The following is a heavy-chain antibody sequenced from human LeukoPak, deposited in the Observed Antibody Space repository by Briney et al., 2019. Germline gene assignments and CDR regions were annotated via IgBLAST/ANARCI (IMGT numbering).Heavy chain of an antibody. CDR2: IKQYGSEK. V-gene: IGHV3-7*01. CDR1: GFTFSGYW. D-gene: IGHD4-11*01. CDR3: ARFEDYHHPFDY. Sequence: PGGSLRLSCAASGFTFSGYWMSSVRQAPGKGLEWVANIKQYGSEKYYVDSVKGRFTISRDNAKNSLYLQMTSLRAEDTAVYCCARFEDYHHPFDYWGQGTLVTVSS. J-gene: IGHJ4*02.